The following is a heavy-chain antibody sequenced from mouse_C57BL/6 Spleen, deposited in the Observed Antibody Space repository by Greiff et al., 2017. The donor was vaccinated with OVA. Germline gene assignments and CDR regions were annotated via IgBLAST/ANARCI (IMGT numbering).Heavy chain of an antibody. D-gene: IGHD1-1*01. CDR1: GFTFTDYY. V-gene: IGHV7-3*01. J-gene: IGHJ2*01. CDR2: IRNKANGYTT. CDR3: ARSSLRYFDY. Sequence: EVKLVESGGGLVQPGGSLNLSCAASGFTFTDYYMSWVRQPPGKALEWLGFIRNKANGYTTEYSASVKGRFTISRDNSQSILYLQMNALRAEDSATYYCARSSLRYFDYWGQGTTLTVSS.